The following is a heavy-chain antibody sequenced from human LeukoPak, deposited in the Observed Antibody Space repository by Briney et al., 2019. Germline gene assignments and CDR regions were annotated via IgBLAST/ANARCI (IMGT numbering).Heavy chain of an antibody. CDR2: IYYSGST. Sequence: SETLSLTCTVSGGSISSGGYSWGWIRQPPGKGLEWIGSIYYSGSTYYNPSLKSRVTISVDTSKNQFSLKLSSVTAADTAVYYCARLVGSLKYYFDYWGQGTLVTVSS. CDR1: GGSISSGGYS. J-gene: IGHJ4*02. V-gene: IGHV4-39*01. D-gene: IGHD2-21*01. CDR3: ARLVGSLKYYFDY.